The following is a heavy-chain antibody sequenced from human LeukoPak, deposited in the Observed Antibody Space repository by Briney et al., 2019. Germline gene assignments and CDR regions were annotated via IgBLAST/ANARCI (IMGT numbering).Heavy chain of an antibody. CDR3: ATGIFSFDY. CDR2: ITSGGVNT. D-gene: IGHD3-3*01. CDR1: GFMFSSYG. Sequence: PGGSLRLSCAASGFMFSSYGMTWVRQAPGKGLEWVSSITSGGVNTYYADSVKGRFTISRDISKNTLYLQMNSLRAEDTAMYYCATGIFSFDYWGQGTLVTVSS. V-gene: IGHV3-23*01. J-gene: IGHJ4*02.